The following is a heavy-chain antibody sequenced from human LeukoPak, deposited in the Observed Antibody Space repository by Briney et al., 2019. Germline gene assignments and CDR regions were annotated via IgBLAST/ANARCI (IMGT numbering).Heavy chain of an antibody. Sequence: SVQVSCKASGGTFSSYAISWVRPAPGQGLEWMGGIIPIFGTANYAQKFQGRVTITTDESTSTAYMELSSLRSEDTAVYYCVYDSSGYYYGPFDYWGQGTLVTVSS. CDR1: GGTFSSYA. J-gene: IGHJ4*02. V-gene: IGHV1-69*05. CDR2: IIPIFGTA. D-gene: IGHD3-22*01. CDR3: VYDSSGYYYGPFDY.